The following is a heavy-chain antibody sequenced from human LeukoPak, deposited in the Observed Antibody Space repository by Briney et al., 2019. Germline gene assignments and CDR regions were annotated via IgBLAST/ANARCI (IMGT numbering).Heavy chain of an antibody. J-gene: IGHJ4*02. D-gene: IGHD3-22*01. CDR1: GFTFSSYS. V-gene: IGHV3-48*02. CDR3: ASLYDSSGYPPFDY. CDR2: ISSSSSTI. Sequence: GGSLRLSCAASGFTFSSYSMNWVRQAPVKGLEWVSYISSSSSTIYYADSVKGRFTISRDNAKNSLYLQMNSLRDEDTAVYYCASLYDSSGYPPFDYWGQGTLVTVSS.